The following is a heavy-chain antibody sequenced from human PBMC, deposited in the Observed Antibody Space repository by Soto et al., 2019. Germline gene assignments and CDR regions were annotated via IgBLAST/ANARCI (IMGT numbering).Heavy chain of an antibody. V-gene: IGHV3-23*01. Sequence: EVQLLESGGGLVQPGRSLRLSCAASGFTFSSYAMNWVRQAPGKGLEWVSAMSGTGGSTYYADSVKGRFTISRDNSKNTLYLQMNSLRVEDTAVFPCAKAGFSSGWSHSYFDYWGQGTLVTVSS. D-gene: IGHD6-19*01. CDR1: GFTFSSYA. J-gene: IGHJ4*02. CDR3: AKAGFSSGWSHSYFDY. CDR2: MSGTGGST.